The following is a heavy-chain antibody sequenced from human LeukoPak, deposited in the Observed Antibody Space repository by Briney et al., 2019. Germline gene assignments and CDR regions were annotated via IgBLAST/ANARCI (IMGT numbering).Heavy chain of an antibody. CDR3: ARDGYYYDSSGYSL. D-gene: IGHD3-22*01. CDR1: GGSISSYY. V-gene: IGHV4-59*01. CDR2: TYYSGST. J-gene: IGHJ4*02. Sequence: SETLSLTCTVSGGSISSYYWSWIRQPPGKGLEWIGYTYYSGSTNYNPSLKSRVTISVDTSKNQFSLKLSSVTAADTAVYYCARDGYYYDSSGYSLWGQGTLVTVSS.